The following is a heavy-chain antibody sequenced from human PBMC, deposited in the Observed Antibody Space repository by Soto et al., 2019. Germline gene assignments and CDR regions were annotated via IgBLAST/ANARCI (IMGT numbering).Heavy chain of an antibody. J-gene: IGHJ6*02. CDR2: ILPSSGTT. V-gene: IGHV1-69*01. CDR1: GGTFSSYA. Sequence: QVQLVQSGAEVKKPGSSVKVSCKASGGTFSSYAISWVRQAPGQGLEWMGGILPSSGTTNYAQKCQGRVTITADESTSTAYMALSSLRSEDTAVYYCARSQGSSTSLEIYYYYYYGMDVWGQGTTVTVSS. D-gene: IGHD2-2*01. CDR3: ARSQGSSTSLEIYYYYYYGMDV.